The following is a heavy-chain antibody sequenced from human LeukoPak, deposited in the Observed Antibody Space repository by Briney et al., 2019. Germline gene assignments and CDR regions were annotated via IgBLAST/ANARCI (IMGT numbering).Heavy chain of an antibody. CDR2: TYYRSKWYN. D-gene: IGHD6-19*01. CDR3: AREPGFGKQLLVEYYYFDY. J-gene: IGHJ4*02. V-gene: IGHV6-1*01. Sequence: SQTLSLTCAISGDSVSSNSAAWNWIRQSPSRGLEWLGRTYYRSKWYNDYAVSVKSRITINPDTSKNQFSLQLNSVTPEDTAVYYCAREPGFGKQLLVEYYYFDYWGQGTLVTVSS. CDR1: GDSVSSNSAA.